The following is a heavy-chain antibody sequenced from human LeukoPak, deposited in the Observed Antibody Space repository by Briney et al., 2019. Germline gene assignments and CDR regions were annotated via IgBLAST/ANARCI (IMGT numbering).Heavy chain of an antibody. CDR2: FDPEDGET. Sequence: GASVKVSCKASGYTFTSYGISWVRQAPGKGLEWMGGFDPEDGETIYAQKFQGRVTMTEDTSTDTAYMELSSLRSEDTAVYYCATGPLEWISHHDAFDIWGQGTMVTVSS. V-gene: IGHV1-24*01. D-gene: IGHD3-3*01. J-gene: IGHJ3*02. CDR1: GYTFTSYG. CDR3: ATGPLEWISHHDAFDI.